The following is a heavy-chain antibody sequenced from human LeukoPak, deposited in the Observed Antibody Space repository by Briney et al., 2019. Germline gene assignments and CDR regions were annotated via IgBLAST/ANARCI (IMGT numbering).Heavy chain of an antibody. CDR2: IKPDGSDK. J-gene: IGHJ4*02. V-gene: IGHV3-7*03. D-gene: IGHD1-7*01. CDR3: ARISRRELPCF. Sequence: GGSLRLSCAASGFTFSSLWMGWFRQAPGKGQEWVANIKPDGSDKYYVESVKGRFTISRDNAKNSLYLQMNSLRVEDTAIYYCARISRRELPCFWGQGTLVTVSS. CDR1: GFTFSSLW.